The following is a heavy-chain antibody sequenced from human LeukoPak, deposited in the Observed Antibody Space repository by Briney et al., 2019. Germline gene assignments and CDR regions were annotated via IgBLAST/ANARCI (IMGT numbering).Heavy chain of an antibody. D-gene: IGHD6-19*01. CDR1: GGTFSSYA. J-gene: IGHJ6*04. CDR2: IIPIFGTA. V-gene: IGHV1-69*06. CDR3: ARVEDVAGTFYYYGMDV. Sequence: SVKVSCKASGGTFSSYAISWVRQAPGQGLEWMGGIIPIFGTANYAQKFQGRVTITADKSTSTAYMELSSLRSEDTAVYYCARVEDVAGTFYYYGMDVWGKGTTVTVSS.